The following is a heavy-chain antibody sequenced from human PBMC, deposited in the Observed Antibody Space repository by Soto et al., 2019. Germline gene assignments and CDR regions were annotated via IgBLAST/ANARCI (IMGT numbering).Heavy chain of an antibody. V-gene: IGHV3-21*01. J-gene: IGHJ4*02. D-gene: IGHD3-22*01. Sequence: PGGSLRLSCAASGFSFSSYSVNWVRQAPGKGLEWVSSISSSSSYIYYADSVKGRFTISRDNAKNSLYLQMNSLRAEDTAVYYCAVLSFYSDSSGYYSDYWGQGTLVTVSS. CDR1: GFSFSSYS. CDR3: AVLSFYSDSSGYYSDY. CDR2: ISSSSSYI.